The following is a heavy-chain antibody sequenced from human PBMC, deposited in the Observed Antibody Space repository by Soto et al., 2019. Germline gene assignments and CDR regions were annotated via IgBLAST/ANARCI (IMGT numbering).Heavy chain of an antibody. J-gene: IGHJ6*02. CDR1: GNSMFNYY. Sequence: QVHLQESGPGLVKPSGTLSLICTVSGNSMFNYYWSWIRQPAGKGLEWIGRVYTDGTAIYNPSLTSRVTTSMGMSKNQFALNVNSVTAADTSVYYCAKGGFGDGDYMHHVMDVWCQGAAVIFS. CDR2: VYTDGTA. V-gene: IGHV4-4*07. D-gene: IGHD4-17*01. CDR3: AKGGFGDGDYMHHVMDV.